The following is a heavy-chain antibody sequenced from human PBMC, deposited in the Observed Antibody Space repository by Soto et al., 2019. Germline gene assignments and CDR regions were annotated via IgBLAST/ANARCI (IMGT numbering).Heavy chain of an antibody. CDR1: GFSFNTYT. V-gene: IGHV3-21*01. CDR2: ISHNSIYI. CDR3: ASRYWSSTNCNSFVY. D-gene: IGHD2-2*01. J-gene: IGHJ4*02. Sequence: EVQLVESGGGLVKPGGSLRLSCAASGFSFNTYTMNWVRQAPGKGLEWVSSISHNSIYIYYAASVKGRFTISRDNAKNSLYMQMNSLRANDSAVYYCASRYWSSTNCNSFVYWGQGGLVTVSS.